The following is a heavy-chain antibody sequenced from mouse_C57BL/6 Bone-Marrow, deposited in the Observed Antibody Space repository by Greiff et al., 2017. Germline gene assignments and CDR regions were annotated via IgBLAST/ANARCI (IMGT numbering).Heavy chain of an antibody. CDR3: ARRTTVRGDY. J-gene: IGHJ2*01. V-gene: IGHV1-59*01. Sequence: QVQLQQPGAELVRPGTSVKLSCKASGYTFTSYWMHWVKQRPGQGLEWIGVIAPSDSYTNYNPKFKGKATLTVDPSSSPAYMQLSSLTSEDAAVYYCARRTTVRGDYWGQGTTLTVSS. CDR1: GYTFTSYW. CDR2: IAPSDSYT. D-gene: IGHD1-1*01.